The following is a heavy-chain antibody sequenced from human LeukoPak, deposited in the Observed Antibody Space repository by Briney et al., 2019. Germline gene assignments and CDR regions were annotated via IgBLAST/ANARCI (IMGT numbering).Heavy chain of an antibody. CDR2: ISSSSSYI. CDR1: GFTFSSYS. V-gene: IGHV3-21*04. CDR3: AKDRSTGSYYPYYYYGMDV. D-gene: IGHD1-26*01. Sequence: PGGSLRLSCAASGFTFSSYSMNWVRQAPGKGLEWVSSISSSSSYIYYADSVKGRFTISRDNAKNSLYLQMNSLRAEDTALYYCAKDRSTGSYYPYYYYGMDVWGQGTTVTVSS. J-gene: IGHJ6*02.